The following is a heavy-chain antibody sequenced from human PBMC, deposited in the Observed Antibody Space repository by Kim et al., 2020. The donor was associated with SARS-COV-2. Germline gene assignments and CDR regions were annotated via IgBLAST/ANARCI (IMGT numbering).Heavy chain of an antibody. Sequence: GGSLRLSCAASGFTSDDYAMHWVRQAPGKGLEWVSGISWNSGSIGYADSVKGRFTISRDNAKNSLYLQMNSLRAEDTALYYCAKEGGDGYNRRAFDIWGQGTMVTVSS. CDR2: ISWNSGSI. V-gene: IGHV3-9*02. D-gene: IGHD3-16*01. J-gene: IGHJ3*02. CDR3: AKEGGDGYNRRAFDI. CDR1: GFTSDDYA.